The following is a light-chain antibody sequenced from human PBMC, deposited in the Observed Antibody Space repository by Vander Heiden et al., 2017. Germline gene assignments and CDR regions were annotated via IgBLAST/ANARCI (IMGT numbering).Light chain of an antibody. V-gene: IGKV4-1*01. CDR2: WAS. CDR1: QSVLYSSNNKNY. CDR3: QQDDSTPFT. J-gene: IGKJ3*01. Sequence: DIVMTQSPDSLAGSLGERATINCKYSQSVLYSSNNKNYLAWYQQKPGQPPKLLIYWASTRESGVPDRFSGSGSGTDFTLTISSLQAEDVAVYYCQQDDSTPFTFGHGTKVDIK.